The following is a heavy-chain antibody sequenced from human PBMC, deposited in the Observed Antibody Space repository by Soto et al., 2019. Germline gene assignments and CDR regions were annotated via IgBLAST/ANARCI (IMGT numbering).Heavy chain of an antibody. J-gene: IGHJ6*02. CDR3: ARTPWGSGSYFLYYYYYGMDV. CDR1: GFTFSSYG. CDR2: IWYDGSNK. Sequence: GGSLRLSCAASGFTFSSYGMHWVRQAPGKGLEWVAVIWYDGSNKYYADSVKGRFTISRDNSKNTLYLQMNSLRAEDTAVYYCARTPWGSGSYFLYYYYYGMDVWGQGTTVTVSS. V-gene: IGHV3-33*01. D-gene: IGHD3-10*01.